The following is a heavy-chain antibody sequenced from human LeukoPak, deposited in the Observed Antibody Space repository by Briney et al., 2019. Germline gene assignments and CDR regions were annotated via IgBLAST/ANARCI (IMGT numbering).Heavy chain of an antibody. CDR1: GGTFSSYA. V-gene: IGHV1-69*06. CDR3: ARAYMVRGVLGYMDV. J-gene: IGHJ6*03. Sequence: SVKVSCKASGGTFSSYAISWVRQAPGQGLEWMGGIIPIFGTANYAQKFQGRVTITADKSTSTAYMELSSLRSEDTAVYYCARAYMVRGVLGYMDVWGKGTTVTVSS. CDR2: IIPIFGTA. D-gene: IGHD3-10*01.